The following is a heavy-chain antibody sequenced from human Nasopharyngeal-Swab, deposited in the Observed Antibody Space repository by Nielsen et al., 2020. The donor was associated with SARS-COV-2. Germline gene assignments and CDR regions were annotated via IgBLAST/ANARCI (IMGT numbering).Heavy chain of an antibody. CDR2: FSEDGSIT. CDR1: GFTFSSHW. J-gene: IGHJ4*02. Sequence: GESLKISCAASGFTFSSHWMHWVRQAPGKGLVWVSRFSEDGSITTYADSVKGRFTISSDNAKNTLFLQMHSLRADDTAIYYCASQLGHPDSWGQGTLVTVSS. V-gene: IGHV3-74*01. D-gene: IGHD2-2*01. CDR3: ASQLGHPDS.